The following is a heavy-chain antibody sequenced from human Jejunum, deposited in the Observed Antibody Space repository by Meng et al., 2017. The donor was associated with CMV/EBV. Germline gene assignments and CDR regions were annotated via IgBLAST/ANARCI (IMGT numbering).Heavy chain of an antibody. J-gene: IGHJ3*01. Sequence: SCKVYGVSYSSYVISWVRQAPGQGLAWMGGIIPIEDKTKYTQEFQGRITITADKFTSTAYMELNSLRSGDTAVYYCAINPWGFPVDVWGQGTAVTVSS. CDR2: IIPIEDKT. V-gene: IGHV1-69*06. D-gene: IGHD7-27*01. CDR3: AINPWGFPVDV. CDR1: GVSYSSYV.